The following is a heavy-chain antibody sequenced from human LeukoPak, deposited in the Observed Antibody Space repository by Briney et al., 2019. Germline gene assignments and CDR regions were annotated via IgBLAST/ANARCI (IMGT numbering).Heavy chain of an antibody. D-gene: IGHD3-9*01. J-gene: IGHJ4*02. Sequence: GGSLRLSCAASGFTFSSYAMHWVRQAPGKGLEGVAVISYDGSNKYYADSVKGRFTISRDNSKNTLYLQMNSLRAEDTAVYYCARGVDYDILTGYDYWGQGTLVTVSS. V-gene: IGHV3-30*04. CDR1: GFTFSSYA. CDR2: ISYDGSNK. CDR3: ARGVDYDILTGYDY.